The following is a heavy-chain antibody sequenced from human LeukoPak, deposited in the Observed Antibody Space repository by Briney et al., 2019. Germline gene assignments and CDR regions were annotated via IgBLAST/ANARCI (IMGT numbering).Heavy chain of an antibody. D-gene: IGHD1-26*01. CDR2: ISGSGGST. Sequence: GGSLRLSCAASGFTFSSYAMSWVRQAPGKGLEWVSAISGSGGSTYYADSVKGRFTISRDNSKNTLYLQMNSLRAEDTAVYYCAKTLTGSYYLGGFDYWGQGTLVTVSS. J-gene: IGHJ4*02. CDR3: AKTLTGSYYLGGFDY. CDR1: GFTFSSYA. V-gene: IGHV3-23*01.